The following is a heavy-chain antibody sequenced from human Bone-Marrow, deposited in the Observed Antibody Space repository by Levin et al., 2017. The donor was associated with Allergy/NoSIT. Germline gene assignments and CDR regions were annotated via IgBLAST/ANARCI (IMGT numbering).Heavy chain of an antibody. J-gene: IGHJ4*02. D-gene: IGHD2-2*02. CDR1: GFVFHAYW. CDR3: ARSIQGDY. Sequence: GGSLRLSCTASGFVFHAYWMTWVRQAPGKGLGWVANIKYDGTEIYYVDSVKGRFTVSRDNATNSVNLQMTNLRVEDTAVYYCARSIQGDYWGRGTLVTVSS. CDR2: IKYDGTEI. V-gene: IGHV3-7*01.